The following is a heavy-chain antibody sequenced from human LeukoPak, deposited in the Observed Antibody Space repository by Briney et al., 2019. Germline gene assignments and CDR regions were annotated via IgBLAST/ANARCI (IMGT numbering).Heavy chain of an antibody. D-gene: IGHD2-8*02. Sequence: GASVRVSCKASGYTFTDYGINWVRQAPGQGPEWMGWISTLYGNKNFAQKFQGRVTMTSDTSTSTAYLELASLPSDDSAIYYCARARSRASTWYWDHWGQGTLVTVSS. J-gene: IGHJ4*02. CDR1: GYTFTDYG. V-gene: IGHV1-18*01. CDR2: ISTLYGNK. CDR3: ARARSRASTWYWDH.